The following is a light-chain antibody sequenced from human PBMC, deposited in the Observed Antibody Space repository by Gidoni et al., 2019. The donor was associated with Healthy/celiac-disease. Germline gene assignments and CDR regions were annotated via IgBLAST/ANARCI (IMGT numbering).Light chain of an antibody. J-gene: IGKJ1*01. CDR2: GAS. V-gene: IGKV3-15*01. CDR3: QQYNNWPPWT. Sequence: EIVMTQSPATLSVSPGERATLSCRASQSVSSNLAWYQQKPGQAPRLLIYGASTRATGIPARFSGSGSGTEFTLTISSLQSEDFAVYYCQQYNNWPPWTFXXXTKEEIK. CDR1: QSVSSN.